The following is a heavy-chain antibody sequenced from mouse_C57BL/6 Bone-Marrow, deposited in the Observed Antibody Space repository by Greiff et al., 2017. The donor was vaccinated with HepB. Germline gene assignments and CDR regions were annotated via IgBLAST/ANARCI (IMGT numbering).Heavy chain of an antibody. D-gene: IGHD2-3*01. J-gene: IGHJ2*01. CDR2: IDPSDSYT. CDR1: GYTFTSYW. CDR3: ARRRDGYYVDY. V-gene: IGHV1-59*01. Sequence: QVQLQQPGAELVRPGTSVKLSCKASGYTFTSYWMHWVKQRPGQGLEWIGVIDPSDSYTNYNQKFKGKATLTVDTSSSTAYMQLSSLTSEDSAVYYCARRRDGYYVDYWGQGTTLTVSS.